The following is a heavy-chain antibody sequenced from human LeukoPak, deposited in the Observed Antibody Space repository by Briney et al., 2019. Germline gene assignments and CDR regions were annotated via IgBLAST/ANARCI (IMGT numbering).Heavy chain of an antibody. J-gene: IGHJ6*03. CDR3: ARDLGMDDYLGILYYYYYMDV. CDR1: GFTFSIYS. D-gene: IGHD4-11*01. Sequence: PGGSLRLSCAASGFTFSIYSMNWVRQAPGKGLEWVSSISSSSSYIYYADSVKGRFTISRDNAKNSLYLQMNSLRAEDTAVYYCARDLGMDDYLGILYYYYYMDVWGKGTTVTVSS. CDR2: ISSSSSYI. V-gene: IGHV3-21*01.